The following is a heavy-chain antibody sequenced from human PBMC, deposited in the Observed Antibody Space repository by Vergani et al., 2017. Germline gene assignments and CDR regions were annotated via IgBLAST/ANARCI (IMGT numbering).Heavy chain of an antibody. V-gene: IGHV3-33*06. J-gene: IGHJ3*02. Sequence: QVQLVESGGGVVQPGGSLRLSCAASGFTFSSYGMHWVRQAPGKGLEWVAVIWYDGSNKYYADSVKGRFTISRDNSKNTLYLQMNSLRAEDTAVYYCAKDLGVESNQGAFDIWGQGTMVTVSS. CDR2: IWYDGSNK. D-gene: IGHD3-16*01. CDR1: GFTFSSYG. CDR3: AKDLGVESNQGAFDI.